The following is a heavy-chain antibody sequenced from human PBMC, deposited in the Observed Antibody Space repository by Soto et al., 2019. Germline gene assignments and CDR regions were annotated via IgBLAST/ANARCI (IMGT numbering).Heavy chain of an antibody. J-gene: IGHJ5*02. CDR2: IYYSGST. CDR1: GGSISSSSYY. CDR3: ARQKGDSSSSGWFDP. D-gene: IGHD6-6*01. V-gene: IGHV4-39*01. Sequence: QLQLQESGPGLVKPSETLSLTCTVSGGSISSSSYYWGWIRQPPGKGLEWIGSIYYSGSTYYNPSLKSRVTISVDTSKNQFSLKLSSVTAADTAVYYCARQKGDSSSSGWFDPWGQGTLVTVSS.